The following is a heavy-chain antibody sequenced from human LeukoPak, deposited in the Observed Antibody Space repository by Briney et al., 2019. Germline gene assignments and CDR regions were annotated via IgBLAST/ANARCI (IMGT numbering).Heavy chain of an antibody. D-gene: IGHD5-24*01. J-gene: IGHJ4*02. CDR2: IIPIFGTA. CDR3: ARDSYGIDGYNPPHFDY. V-gene: IGHV1-69*13. Sequence: ASVKVSFKASGGTFGSYAISWVRQAPGQGLEWMGGIIPIFGTANYAQKFQGRVTITADESTSTAYMELSSLRSEDTAVYYCARDSYGIDGYNPPHFDYWGQGTLVTVSS. CDR1: GGTFGSYA.